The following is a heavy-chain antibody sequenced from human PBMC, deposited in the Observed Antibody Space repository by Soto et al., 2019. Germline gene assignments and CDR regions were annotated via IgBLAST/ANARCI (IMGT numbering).Heavy chain of an antibody. CDR2: IYYSGST. CDR1: GGSISSSSYY. J-gene: IGHJ4*02. CDR3: ARIAAAGYFDY. D-gene: IGHD6-13*01. V-gene: IGHV4-39*01. Sequence: PSETLSLTCTVSGGSISSSSYYWGWIRQPPGKGLEWIGSIYYSGSTYYNPSLKSRVTISVDTSKNQFSLKLSSVTAADTAVYYCARIAAAGYFDYWGQGTLVTVSS.